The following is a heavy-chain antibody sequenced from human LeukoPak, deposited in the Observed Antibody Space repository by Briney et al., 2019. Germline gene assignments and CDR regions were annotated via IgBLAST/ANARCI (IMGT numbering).Heavy chain of an antibody. CDR1: GGSISSGGYS. CDR3: ARHGGYSSPQPFFDY. J-gene: IGHJ4*02. D-gene: IGHD6-13*01. V-gene: IGHV4-30-2*03. Sequence: SQTLSLTCAVSGGSISSGGYSWSWIRQPPGKGLEWIGYIYHSGSTYYNPSLKSRVTISVDTSKNQFSLKLSSVTAADTAVYYCARHGGYSSPQPFFDYWGQGTLVTVSS. CDR2: IYHSGST.